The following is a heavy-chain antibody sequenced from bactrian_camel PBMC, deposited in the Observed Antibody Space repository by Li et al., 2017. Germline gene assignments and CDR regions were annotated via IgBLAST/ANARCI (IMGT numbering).Heavy chain of an antibody. V-gene: IGHV3S28*01. CDR3: AADSWARCASNWARPENPEFRY. Sequence: PLVESGGGSVQAGGSLRLSCAASGLTFVGGNCMGWFRQAPGREREGVAVVNTGSETTYYSDSVKGRFTISQDSAKNTLHLQMDSLKPEDTAMYYCAADSWARCASNWARPENPEFRYRGQGTQVTVS. CDR2: VNTGSETT. J-gene: IGHJ6*01. D-gene: IGHD1*01. CDR1: GLTFVGGNC.